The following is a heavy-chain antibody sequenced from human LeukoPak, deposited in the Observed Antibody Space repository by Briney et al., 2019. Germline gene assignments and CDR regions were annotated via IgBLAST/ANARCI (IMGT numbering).Heavy chain of an antibody. CDR2: LTPNSGDT. CDR3: ARDSTGWSVDY. CDR1: GYTFTNYH. J-gene: IGHJ4*02. D-gene: IGHD6-19*01. V-gene: IGHV1-46*01. Sequence: ASVKVSCKASGYTFTNYHMHWVRQAPGQALEWMGILTPNSGDTTYAQKFRGRITMTRDTSTSTVYMELSSLRFEDTAVYHCARDSTGWSVDYWGQGTLVTVSS.